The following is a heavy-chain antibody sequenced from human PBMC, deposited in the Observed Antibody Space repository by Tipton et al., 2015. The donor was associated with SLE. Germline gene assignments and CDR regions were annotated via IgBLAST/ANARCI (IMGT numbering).Heavy chain of an antibody. CDR2: ISYDGSNK. CDR3: ARASYYDSSGYVDYFDY. Sequence: SLRLSCVASGFSFSKYAMQWVRQAPGKGLEWVAVISYDGSNKESADFLRGRFTISRDNSENTLYLQMDSLRDEDTGVYYCARASYYDSSGYVDYFDYWGQGSRVSVSS. J-gene: IGHJ4*02. V-gene: IGHV3-30*04. CDR1: GFSFSKYA. D-gene: IGHD3-22*01.